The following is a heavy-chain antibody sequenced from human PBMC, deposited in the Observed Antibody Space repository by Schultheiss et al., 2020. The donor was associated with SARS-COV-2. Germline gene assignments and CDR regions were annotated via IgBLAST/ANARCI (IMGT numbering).Heavy chain of an antibody. CDR2: INPSGGST. CDR3: ARGLGIAVAGADY. J-gene: IGHJ4*02. Sequence: ASVKVSCKASGYTFTGYYMHWVRQAPGQGLEWMGIINPSGGSTSYAQKFQGRVTMTRDTSTTTVHMELSSLTSEETAVYYCARGLGIAVAGADYWGQGTLVTVAS. V-gene: IGHV1-46*01. CDR1: GYTFTGYY. D-gene: IGHD6-19*01.